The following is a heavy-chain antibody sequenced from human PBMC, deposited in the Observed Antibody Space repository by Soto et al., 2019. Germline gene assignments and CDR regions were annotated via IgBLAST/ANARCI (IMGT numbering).Heavy chain of an antibody. CDR3: AASASGAAAGYFKF. V-gene: IGHV1-69*01. CDR2: ISPLFSTT. Sequence: QVQLVQSGAEVKEPGSSVKVSCKATGDLFNNYAFNWVRQAPGQGLEWMGRISPLFSTTNYAQKFQGRVTVGADELTTIVDLEVSNLESEDTAMYYCAASASGAAAGYFKFWGQGTLVTVSP. CDR1: GDLFNNYA. J-gene: IGHJ4*02. D-gene: IGHD6-13*01.